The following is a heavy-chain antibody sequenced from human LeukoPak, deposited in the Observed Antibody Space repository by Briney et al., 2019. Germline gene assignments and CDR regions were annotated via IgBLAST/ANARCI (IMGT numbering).Heavy chain of an antibody. J-gene: IGHJ4*02. CDR1: GFTFSSYW. D-gene: IGHD6-19*01. CDR3: ARESNCWYTHFDY. CDR2: INQAGSEK. V-gene: IGHV3-7*05. Sequence: GGSLRLSCAASGFTFSSYWMSWVRQAPGKGLEWVANINQAGSEKYYVDSVKRRFSLSGDHANHSLYLQMHSLRAEDTAVYYCARESNCWYTHFDYWGQGTLVTVSS.